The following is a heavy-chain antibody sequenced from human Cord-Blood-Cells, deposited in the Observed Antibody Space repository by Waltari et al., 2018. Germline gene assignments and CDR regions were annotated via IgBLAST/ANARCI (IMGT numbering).Heavy chain of an antibody. Sequence: QVQLVQSGAEVKKPGASVKVSCKASGYTFTSYGISWVRQAPGQGLEWMGWISAYNGNTNYAQKLQGRVTMTTDTSTSTAYRELRRLRSDDTAVYYCARELPVSSGYGSSWYGSMIYYYYGMDVWGQGTTVTVSS. CDR1: GYTFTSYG. D-gene: IGHD6-13*01. CDR3: ARELPVSSGYGSSWYGSMIYYYYGMDV. CDR2: ISAYNGNT. J-gene: IGHJ6*02. V-gene: IGHV1-18*01.